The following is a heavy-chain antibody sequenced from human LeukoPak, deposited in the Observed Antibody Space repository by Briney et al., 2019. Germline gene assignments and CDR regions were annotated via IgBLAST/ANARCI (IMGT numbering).Heavy chain of an antibody. J-gene: IGHJ4*02. V-gene: IGHV1-3*01. D-gene: IGHD6-19*01. CDR1: GYTFTSYA. Sequence: ASVKVSCKASGYTFTSYAMHWVRQAPGQRLEWMGWINAGNGNTKYSQKFQGRVTITRDTSASTAYMELSSLRSEDTAVYYCARGTGYSGGWSAFDYWGQGTLVTVSS. CDR3: ARGTGYSGGWSAFDY. CDR2: INAGNGNT.